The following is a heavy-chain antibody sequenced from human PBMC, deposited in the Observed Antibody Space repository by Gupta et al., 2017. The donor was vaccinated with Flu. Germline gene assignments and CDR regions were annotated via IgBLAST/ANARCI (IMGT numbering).Heavy chain of an antibody. V-gene: IGHV1-69*06. CDR1: GGTFSSYA. CDR3: ARDLKGRRERRLAVAGNNNYYYYGMDV. Sequence: QVQLVQSGAEVKKPGSSVKVSCKASGGTFSSYAISWVRQAPGQGLEWMGGIIPILGTANDAQKFKGRVTITADKATSTAYMEMSSLRSEDTAVYYCARDLKGRRERRLAVAGNNNYYYYGMDVGGQGTTVTVYS. CDR2: IIPILGTA. D-gene: IGHD6-19*01. J-gene: IGHJ6*02.